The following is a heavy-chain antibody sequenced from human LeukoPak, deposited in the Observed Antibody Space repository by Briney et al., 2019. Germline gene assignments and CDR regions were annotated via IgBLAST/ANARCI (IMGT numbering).Heavy chain of an antibody. CDR1: GGSFSGYY. Sequence: NSSETLSLTCAVYGGSFSGYYWSWIRQPPGKGLEWIGEINHSGSTNYNPSLKSRVTISVDTSKNQFSLKLSSVTAADTAVYYCARVRYSYGYNYYYGMDVWGQGTTVTVSS. CDR2: INHSGST. CDR3: ARVRYSYGYNYYYGMDV. V-gene: IGHV4-34*01. J-gene: IGHJ6*02. D-gene: IGHD5-18*01.